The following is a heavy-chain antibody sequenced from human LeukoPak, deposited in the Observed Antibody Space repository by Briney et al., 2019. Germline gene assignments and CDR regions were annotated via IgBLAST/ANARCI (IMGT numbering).Heavy chain of an antibody. V-gene: IGHV3-23*01. CDR1: GFTFRSHA. CDR2: IYENGGTT. J-gene: IGHJ4*02. CDR3: AKDFRIGYSAHFDY. D-gene: IGHD2-21*01. Sequence: GGSLRLSCVGSGFTFRSHAMSWVRQAPEKGLEFVSGIYENGGTTYYADSVKGRFSISRDNSKNTLYLQMDSLRGEDTAVYYRAKDFRIGYSAHFDYWGQGALVTVSS.